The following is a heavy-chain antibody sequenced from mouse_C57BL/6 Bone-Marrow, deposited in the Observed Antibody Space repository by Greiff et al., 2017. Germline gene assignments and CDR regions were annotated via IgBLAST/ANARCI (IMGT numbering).Heavy chain of an antibody. Sequence: QVQLQQPGAELVKPGASVKLSCKASGYTFTSYWMQWVKQRPGQGLEWIGEIDPSDSYTNYNQKFKGKATLTVDKSSSTAYMQLSSLTSEDSAVYYCAREKIYDGYFDYWGQGTTLTVSS. CDR3: AREKIYDGYFDY. D-gene: IGHD2-3*01. CDR2: IDPSDSYT. V-gene: IGHV1-50*01. CDR1: GYTFTSYW. J-gene: IGHJ2*01.